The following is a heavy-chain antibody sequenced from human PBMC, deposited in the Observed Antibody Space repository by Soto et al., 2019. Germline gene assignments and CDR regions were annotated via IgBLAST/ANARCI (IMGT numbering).Heavy chain of an antibody. CDR3: ARGYPPGDIAVAGIRWFDP. J-gene: IGHJ5*02. CDR2: INHSGST. Sequence: TSETLSLTCAVYGGSFSGYYWSWSRQPPGKGLEWIGEINHSGSTNYNPSLKSRVTISVDTSKNQFSLKLSSVTAADTAVYYCARGYPPGDIAVAGIRWFDPWGQGTLVTVSS. D-gene: IGHD6-19*01. V-gene: IGHV4-34*01. CDR1: GGSFSGYY.